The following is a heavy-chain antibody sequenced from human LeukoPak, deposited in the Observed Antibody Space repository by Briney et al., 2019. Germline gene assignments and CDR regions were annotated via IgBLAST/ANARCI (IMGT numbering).Heavy chain of an antibody. CDR2: IYYSGST. CDR3: ARSEGDAFDI. Sequence: SETLSLTCTVSGGSVSSGSYYWSWIRQPPGKGLEWIGYIYYSGSTNYNPSRKSRITISVDTAKNQFSLKLSSVTAADTAVYYCARSEGDAFDIWGQGTMVTVSS. J-gene: IGHJ3*02. V-gene: IGHV4-61*01. CDR1: GGSVSSGSYY.